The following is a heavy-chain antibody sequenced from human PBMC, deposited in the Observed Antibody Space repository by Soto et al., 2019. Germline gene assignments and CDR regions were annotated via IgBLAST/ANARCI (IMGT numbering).Heavy chain of an antibody. D-gene: IGHD6-19*01. CDR1: GFTFSSYA. Sequence: QVQLVESGGGVVQPGRSLRLSCAASGFTFSSYAMHWVRQAPGKGLEWVAVISYDGSNKYYADSVKGRFTISRDNSKNTLYLQMNSLRAEDTAVYYCARDGYSSGWYGRYYFDYWGQGTLVTVSS. J-gene: IGHJ4*02. CDR2: ISYDGSNK. V-gene: IGHV3-30-3*01. CDR3: ARDGYSSGWYGRYYFDY.